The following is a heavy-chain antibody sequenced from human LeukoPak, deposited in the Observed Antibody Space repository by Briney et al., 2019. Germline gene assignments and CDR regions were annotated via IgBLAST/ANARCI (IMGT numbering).Heavy chain of an antibody. V-gene: IGHV3-30*19. Sequence: GGSLRLSCAASGFIFSSYGMHWVRQAPGKGLEWVAVISYDGSNKYYADSVKGRFTISRDNSKNTLYLQMNSLRAEDTAVYYCARSRSSYDSSGYYHDAFDIWGQGTMVTVSS. J-gene: IGHJ3*02. CDR1: GFIFSSYG. D-gene: IGHD3-22*01. CDR2: ISYDGSNK. CDR3: ARSRSSYDSSGYYHDAFDI.